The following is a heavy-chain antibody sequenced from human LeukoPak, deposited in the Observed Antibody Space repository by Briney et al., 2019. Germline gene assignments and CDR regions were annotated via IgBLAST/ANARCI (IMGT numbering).Heavy chain of an antibody. J-gene: IGHJ5*02. CDR1: GGSVSSGSYY. V-gene: IGHV4-61*01. D-gene: IGHD3-10*01. CDR2: IYYSGST. Sequence: SETLSLTCTVSGGSVSSGSYYWSWIRQPPGKGLEWIGYIYYSGSTNYNPSLKSRVTISVDTSKNQFSLKLSSVTAADTAVYYCARDHLTRITMVRGVKNWFDPWGQGTLVTVSS. CDR3: ARDHLTRITMVRGVKNWFDP.